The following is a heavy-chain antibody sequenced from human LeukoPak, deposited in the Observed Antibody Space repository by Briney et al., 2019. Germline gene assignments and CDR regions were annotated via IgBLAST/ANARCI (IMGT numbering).Heavy chain of an antibody. D-gene: IGHD5-18*01. CDR2: IYHSGST. CDR3: ARDGIGYSYGSGLVGWFDR. Sequence: PGGSLRLSCAASGFSFSNYGMSWVRQAPGKGLEWIGSIYHSGSTYYNPSLQSRVTISVDTSKNQFSLKLSSVTAADTAVYYCARDGIGYSYGSGLVGWFDRWGQGTLVTVSS. J-gene: IGHJ5*02. CDR1: GFSFSNYG. V-gene: IGHV4-38-2*02.